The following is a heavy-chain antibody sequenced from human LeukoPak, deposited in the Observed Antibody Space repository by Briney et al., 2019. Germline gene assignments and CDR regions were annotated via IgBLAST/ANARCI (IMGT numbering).Heavy chain of an antibody. CDR1: GFTFSSYG. CDR2: IRYDGSNK. CDR3: AKDLVVVVPAAILSDAFDI. D-gene: IGHD2-2*01. V-gene: IGHV3-30*02. J-gene: IGHJ3*02. Sequence: GGSLRLSCAASGFTFSSYGMHWVRQAPGKGLEWVAFIRYDGSNKYYADSVKGRFTISRDNSKNTLYLQMNSLRAEDTAVYYCAKDLVVVVPAAILSDAFDIWGQGTMVTVSS.